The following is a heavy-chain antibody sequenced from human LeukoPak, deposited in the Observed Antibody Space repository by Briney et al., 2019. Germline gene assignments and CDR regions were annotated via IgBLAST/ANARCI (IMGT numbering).Heavy chain of an antibody. CDR1: GFTFSSYS. CDR3: ARGYNWNYASWFDP. V-gene: IGHV3-21*01. D-gene: IGHD1-7*01. Sequence: GGSLRLSCAASGFTFSSYSMNWVRQAPGKGLEWVSSISSSSSYIYYADSVKGRFTISRDNAKNSLYLQMNSLRAEDTAAYYCARGYNWNYASWFDPWGQGTLVTVSS. J-gene: IGHJ5*02. CDR2: ISSSSSYI.